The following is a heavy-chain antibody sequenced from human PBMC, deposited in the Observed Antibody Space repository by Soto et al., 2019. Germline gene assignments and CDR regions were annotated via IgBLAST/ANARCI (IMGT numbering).Heavy chain of an antibody. V-gene: IGHV3-33*01. CDR2: IWYDGSNK. D-gene: IGHD5-12*01. CDR3: ARDGYSGYDLGIDYYYYGMDV. J-gene: IGHJ6*02. Sequence: GGSLRLSCAASGFTFSSYGMHWVRQAPGKGLEWVAVIWYDGSNKYYADSVKGRFTISRDNSKNTLYLQMNSLRAEDTAVYYCARDGYSGYDLGIDYYYYGMDVWGQGTTVTVSS. CDR1: GFTFSSYG.